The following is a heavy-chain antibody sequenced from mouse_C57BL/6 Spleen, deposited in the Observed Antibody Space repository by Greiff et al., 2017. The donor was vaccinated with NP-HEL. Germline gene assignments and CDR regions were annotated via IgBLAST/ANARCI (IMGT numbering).Heavy chain of an antibody. J-gene: IGHJ4*01. V-gene: IGHV5-17*01. D-gene: IGHD1-1*01. CDR3: ARGGYGSSYVDYAMDY. CDR2: ISSGSSTI. Sequence: EVKLVESGGGLVKPGGSLKLSCAASGFTFSDYGMHWVRQAPEKGLERVAYISSGSSTIYYADTVKGRFTISRDNAKNTLFLQTTSLRSEDTAMYYCARGGYGSSYVDYAMDYWGQGTSVTVSS. CDR1: GFTFSDYG.